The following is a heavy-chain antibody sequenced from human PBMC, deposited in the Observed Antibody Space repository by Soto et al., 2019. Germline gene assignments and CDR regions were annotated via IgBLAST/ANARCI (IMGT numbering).Heavy chain of an antibody. Sequence: QVQLQQWGAGLLKPSETLSLTCAVYGGSFSGYYWSWIRQPPGKGLEWIGEINHSGSTNYNPSLKSRVTISVDASKNQFSLKLSSVTAADTAVYYCARRGERRIVRVWGQGTLVTVSS. CDR3: ARRGERRIVRV. D-gene: IGHD3-22*01. J-gene: IGHJ4*02. CDR2: INHSGST. CDR1: GGSFSGYY. V-gene: IGHV4-34*01.